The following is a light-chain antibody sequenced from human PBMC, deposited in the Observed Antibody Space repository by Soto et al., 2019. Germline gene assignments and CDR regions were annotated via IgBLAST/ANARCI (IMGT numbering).Light chain of an antibody. CDR3: QSYDSSLSGVV. CDR1: SSNIGAGYD. J-gene: IGLJ2*01. CDR2: GNS. V-gene: IGLV1-40*01. Sequence: QSVLTRPPSVSGAPGQRVTISCTGSSSNIGAGYDVHWYQQLPGTAPKVLIYGNSNRPSGVPDRFSGSKSGTSASLAITGLQAEDEAGYYCQSYDSSLSGVVFGGGTKVTVL.